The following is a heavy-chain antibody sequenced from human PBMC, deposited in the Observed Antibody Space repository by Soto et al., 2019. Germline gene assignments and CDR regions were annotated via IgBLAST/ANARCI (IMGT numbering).Heavy chain of an antibody. J-gene: IGHJ4*02. Sequence: ASVKVSCKASGYTFTSYGISWVRQAPGQGLEWMGWISAYNGNTNYAQKLQGRVTMTTDTSTSTAYMELRSLRSDDTAVYYCARSSLFGVVIIGLDYWVQGTLVTVSS. V-gene: IGHV1-18*01. CDR3: ARSSLFGVVIIGLDY. CDR1: GYTFTSYG. CDR2: ISAYNGNT. D-gene: IGHD3-3*01.